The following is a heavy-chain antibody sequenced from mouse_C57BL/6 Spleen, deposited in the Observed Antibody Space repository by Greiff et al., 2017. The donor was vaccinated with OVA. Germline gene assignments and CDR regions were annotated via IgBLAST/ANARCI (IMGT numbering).Heavy chain of an antibody. CDR2: INPNNGGT. V-gene: IGHV1-26*01. CDR1: GYTFTDYY. J-gene: IGHJ2*01. D-gene: IGHD1-1*01. CDR3: ATYGSRNY. Sequence: EVQLQQSGPELVKPGASVKISCKASGYTFTDYYMNWVKQSHGKSLEWIGDINPNNGGTSYNQKFKGKATLTVDTSSSTAYMELRSLTSEDSAVYYCATYGSRNYWGQGTTLTVSS.